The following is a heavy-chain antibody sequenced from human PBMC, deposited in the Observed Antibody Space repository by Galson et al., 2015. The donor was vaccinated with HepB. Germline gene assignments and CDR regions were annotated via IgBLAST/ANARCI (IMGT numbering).Heavy chain of an antibody. J-gene: IGHJ4*02. CDR2: IIPIFGTA. V-gene: IGHV1-69*01. CDR3: ARGRVGGSYDY. Sequence: SGGTFSSYAISWVRQAPGQGLEWMGGIIPIFGTANYAQKFQGRVTITADVSTSTAYMELSSLRSEDTAVYYCARGRVGGSYDYWGQGTLVTVSS. CDR1: GGTFSSYA. D-gene: IGHD2-15*01.